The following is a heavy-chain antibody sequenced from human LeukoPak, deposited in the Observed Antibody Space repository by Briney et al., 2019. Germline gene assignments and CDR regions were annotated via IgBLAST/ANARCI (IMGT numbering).Heavy chain of an antibody. CDR3: ASAGAYDPGMDV. V-gene: IGHV5-10-1*01. CDR2: IDPSDSYT. Sequence: GEALKISRKSSGYSFTSYWISWVRQLPGKGLEWMGRIDPSDSYTNYSPSFQGHVTISADKSISTAYLQWSSLKASDTAMYYCASAGAYDPGMDVWGQGTTVTVSS. J-gene: IGHJ6*02. D-gene: IGHD3-3*01. CDR1: GYSFTSYW.